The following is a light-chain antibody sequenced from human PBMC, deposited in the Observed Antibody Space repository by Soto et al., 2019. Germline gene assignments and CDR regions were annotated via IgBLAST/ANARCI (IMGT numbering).Light chain of an antibody. CDR2: DES. J-gene: IGKJ2*01. CDR3: RQYNSWPPGT. Sequence: DIVLTQSAAMLSVSPGERATLSCRASQRIXRSFGWYKQQPGQAPRVLISDESTRATGIPARFIGSGSGKEFTLTISSLQSEDFALYYCRQYNSWPPGTFGQGTKVDIK. CDR1: QRIXRS. V-gene: IGKV3-15*01.